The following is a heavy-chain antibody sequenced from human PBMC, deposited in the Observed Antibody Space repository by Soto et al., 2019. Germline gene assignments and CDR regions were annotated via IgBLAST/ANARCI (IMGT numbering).Heavy chain of an antibody. CDR3: ARDLGWAFDS. CDR2: ISGGGRPI. J-gene: IGHJ4*02. Sequence: EVQLVESGGGSVQPGGSPRLSCAASGFTFSTFSMNWVRQAPERGLEWISYISGGGRPISYADSVKGRFTISRDNAKNSLYLQMDSLTDEDTAVYYCARDLGWAFDSWGQGTLVTVSS. CDR1: GFTFSTFS. V-gene: IGHV3-48*02. D-gene: IGHD6-19*01.